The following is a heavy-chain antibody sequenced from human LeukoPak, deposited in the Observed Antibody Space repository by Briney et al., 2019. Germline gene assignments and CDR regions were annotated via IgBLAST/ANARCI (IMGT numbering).Heavy chain of an antibody. V-gene: IGHV3-9*01. Sequence: GGSLRLSCAASGFTFDDYAMHWVRQAPGKGLEWVSGISWNSGSIGYADSVKGRFTISRDNAKNSLYLQMNSLRAEDTALYYCAKGALVVTYPDAFDIWGQGTMVTVSS. J-gene: IGHJ3*02. CDR2: ISWNSGSI. D-gene: IGHD3-22*01. CDR1: GFTFDDYA. CDR3: AKGALVVTYPDAFDI.